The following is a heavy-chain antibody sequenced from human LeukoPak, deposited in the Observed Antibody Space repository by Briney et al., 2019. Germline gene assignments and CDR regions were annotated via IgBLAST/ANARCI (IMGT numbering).Heavy chain of an antibody. CDR2: SIPIFGTA. D-gene: IGHD1-26*01. CDR1: GGTFSSYA. J-gene: IGHJ6*03. CDR3: ARVASELPYYYYMDV. V-gene: IGHV1-69*13. Sequence: ASVKVSCKASGGTFSSYAISWVRQAPGQGLEWMGGSIPIFGTANYAQKFQGRVTITADESTSTAYMELSSLRSEDTAVYYCARVASELPYYYYMDVWGKGTTVTVSS.